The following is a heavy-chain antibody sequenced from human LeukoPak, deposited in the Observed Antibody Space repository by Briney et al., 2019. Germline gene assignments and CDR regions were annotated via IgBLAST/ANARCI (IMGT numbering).Heavy chain of an antibody. D-gene: IGHD1-1*01. Sequence: PGGSLRLSCAASGLTGSSNFLTWVRQAPGKGLEWVSALYSGGSTFYAASVRGRFNISRDNSKKTMFLQMSSLRVEDAAVYYCASSGTASRGAMDVWGQGTTVIVSS. V-gene: IGHV3-66*01. CDR2: LYSGGST. CDR1: GLTGSSNF. J-gene: IGHJ6*02. CDR3: ASSGTASRGAMDV.